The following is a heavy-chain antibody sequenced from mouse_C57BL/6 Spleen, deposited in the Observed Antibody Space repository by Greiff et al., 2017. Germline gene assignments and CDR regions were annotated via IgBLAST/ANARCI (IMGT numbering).Heavy chain of an antibody. Sequence: VKLMESGPELVKPGASVKLSCKASGYTFTSYDINWVKQRPGQGLEWIGWIYPRDGSTKYNEKFKGKATLTVDTSSSTAYLELHSLTSEDSAVYFCARAGYSNYGYYFDDWGQGTTLTVSS. CDR2: IYPRDGST. D-gene: IGHD2-5*01. V-gene: IGHV1-85*01. CDR3: ARAGYSNYGYYFDD. CDR1: GYTFTSYD. J-gene: IGHJ2*01.